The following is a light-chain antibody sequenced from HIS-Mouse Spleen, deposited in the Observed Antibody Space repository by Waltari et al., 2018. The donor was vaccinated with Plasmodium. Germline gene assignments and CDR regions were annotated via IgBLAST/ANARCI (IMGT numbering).Light chain of an antibody. CDR1: SSNIGAGYD. J-gene: IGLJ1*01. V-gene: IGLV1-40*01. CDR3: QSYDSSLSGYV. Sequence: GAPGQRVTISCTGSSSNIGAGYDVHWYQQLPGTAPKLLIYGNSNRPSGVPDRFSGSKSGTSASLAITGLQAEDEADYYCQSYDSSLSGYVFGTGTKVTVL. CDR2: GNS.